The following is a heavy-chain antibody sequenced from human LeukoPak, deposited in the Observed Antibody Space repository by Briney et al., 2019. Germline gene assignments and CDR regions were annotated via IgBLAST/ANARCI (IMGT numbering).Heavy chain of an antibody. CDR2: ISWNIGSI. Sequence: GRSLRLSCAASGFTFDDYAMHWVRQAPGKGLEWVSGISWNIGSIGYADSVKGRFTISRDNAKNSLYLQMNSLRAEDTALYYCAKGLTYYGSGSYYREDDAFDIWGQGTMVTVSS. D-gene: IGHD3-10*01. CDR1: GFTFDDYA. J-gene: IGHJ3*02. CDR3: AKGLTYYGSGSYYREDDAFDI. V-gene: IGHV3-9*01.